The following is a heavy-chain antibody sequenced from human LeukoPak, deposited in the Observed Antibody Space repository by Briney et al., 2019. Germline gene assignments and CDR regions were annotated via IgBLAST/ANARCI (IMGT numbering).Heavy chain of an antibody. Sequence: PSETLSLTCTVSGGSISSYYWSWIRQPPGKGLEWIGYIYYSGSTNYNPSLKSRVTISVDTSKNQFSLKLSSVTAADTAVYYCAHRRGGALDYWGQGTLVTVSS. CDR1: GGSISSYY. J-gene: IGHJ4*02. D-gene: IGHD3-10*01. CDR2: IYYSGST. CDR3: AHRRGGALDY. V-gene: IGHV4-59*01.